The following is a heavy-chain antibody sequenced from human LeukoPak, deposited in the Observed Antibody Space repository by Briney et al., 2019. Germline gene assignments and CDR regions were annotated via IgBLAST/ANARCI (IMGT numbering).Heavy chain of an antibody. D-gene: IGHD1-26*01. CDR3: VIGGPALVGATRDFDY. V-gene: IGHV1-8*01. Sequence: GASVKVSCKASGYTFTSYDINWVRQATGQGLEWMGWMNPNSGKTGYAQKFQGRVTMTRNASISTAYMELSSLRSEDTAVYYCVIGGPALVGATRDFDYWGQGTLVTVSS. J-gene: IGHJ4*02. CDR1: GYTFTSYD. CDR2: MNPNSGKT.